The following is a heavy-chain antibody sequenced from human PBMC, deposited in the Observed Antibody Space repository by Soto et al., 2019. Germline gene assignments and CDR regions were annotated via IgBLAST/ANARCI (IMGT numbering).Heavy chain of an antibody. Sequence: EVQLLESGGGLVQPGGSLRLSCAASGFTFSSYAMSWVRQAPGKGLEWVSAISGSGGSTYYADSVKGRFTISRDNSKNTRYRHMNCLRAEDTAVYYCAKERDIVLVPAADNWFDPWGQGTLVTVSS. D-gene: IGHD2-2*01. V-gene: IGHV3-23*01. J-gene: IGHJ5*02. CDR3: AKERDIVLVPAADNWFDP. CDR1: GFTFSSYA. CDR2: ISGSGGST.